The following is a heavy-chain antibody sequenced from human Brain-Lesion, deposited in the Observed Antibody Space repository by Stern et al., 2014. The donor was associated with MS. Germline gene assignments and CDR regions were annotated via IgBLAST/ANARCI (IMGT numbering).Heavy chain of an antibody. CDR2: IYYSGNT. Sequence: QVQLVQSGPGLVKPSETLSLTCTVAGGSVSSTSYAWAWIRQPPGKGLEWIGTIYYSGNTYYSPSLKSRLTLSLDPSQNQFSPHLGSGTAADTAVYYCAGEEDIRYCSGGSCTGNWFDPWGQGTLVTVSS. V-gene: IGHV4-39*02. J-gene: IGHJ5*02. CDR3: AGEEDIRYCSGGSCTGNWFDP. D-gene: IGHD2-15*01. CDR1: GGSVSSTSYA.